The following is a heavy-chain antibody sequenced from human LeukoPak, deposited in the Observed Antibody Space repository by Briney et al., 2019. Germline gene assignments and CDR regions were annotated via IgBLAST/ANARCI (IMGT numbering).Heavy chain of an antibody. J-gene: IGHJ5*02. V-gene: IGHV3-23*01. CDR1: GLVFSNTA. Sequence: PVGSLRLSCAASGLVFSNTAMNWARQSPGRGLEWVSASSGGGERTFYAVSVKGRFTISRDNSKNMVYLQMNSLRADDTAIYYCGKDGGQYSSGPEFDPRGQGALVTVSS. D-gene: IGHD6-19*01. CDR2: SSGGGERT. CDR3: GKDGGQYSSGPEFDP.